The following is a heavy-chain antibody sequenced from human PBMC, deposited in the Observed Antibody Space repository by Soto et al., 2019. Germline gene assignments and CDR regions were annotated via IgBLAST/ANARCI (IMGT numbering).Heavy chain of an antibody. D-gene: IGHD1-7*01. J-gene: IGHJ5*02. CDR2: IRGGSGST. CDR1: GFILSNYA. CDR3: AKGGTGTIDWFDP. V-gene: IGHV3-23*01. Sequence: GGSLRLSCAASGFILSNYAMSWVRQAPGKGLEWVSTIRGGSGSTYYADSAKGRLTISTDNSKNTLYLQMNSLRVEDTAVYYCAKGGTGTIDWFDPWGQGTLVTVSS.